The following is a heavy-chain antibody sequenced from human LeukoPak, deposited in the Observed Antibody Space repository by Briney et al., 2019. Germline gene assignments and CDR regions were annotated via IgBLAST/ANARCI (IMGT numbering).Heavy chain of an antibody. J-gene: IGHJ4*02. CDR1: GFTVSSNY. CDR3: AREGYSYRGFDY. Sequence: GGSLRLSCAASGFTVSSNYMSWVRQAPGRGLEWVSVIYSGGSTYYADSVKGRFTISRDNSKNTLYLQMNSLRAEDTAVYYCAREGYSYRGFDYWGQGTLVTVSS. D-gene: IGHD5-18*01. CDR2: IYSGGST. V-gene: IGHV3-53*01.